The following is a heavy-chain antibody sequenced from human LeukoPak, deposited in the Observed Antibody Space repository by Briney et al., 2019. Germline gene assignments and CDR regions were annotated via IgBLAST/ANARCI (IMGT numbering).Heavy chain of an antibody. J-gene: IGHJ5*02. CDR1: GGSLSSSTYY. CDR2: MYYSGRT. CDR3: ARDRSGSYLGWFDP. D-gene: IGHD1-26*01. Sequence: SETLSLTCPVSGGSLSSSTYYWGWNRQPPGKGLEWIGSMYYSGRTYYNPSLRSRVTISLDTSKNQFSLKLTSVTAADTGMYYCARDRSGSYLGWFDPWGQGTLVTVSS. V-gene: IGHV4-39*07.